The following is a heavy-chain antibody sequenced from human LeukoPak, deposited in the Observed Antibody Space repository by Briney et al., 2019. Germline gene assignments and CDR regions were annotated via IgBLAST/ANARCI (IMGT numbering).Heavy chain of an antibody. CDR3: ARVGDVDTAMVDY. CDR1: GFTVSSNY. D-gene: IGHD5-18*01. V-gene: IGHV3-66*01. CDR2: IYSGGST. Sequence: GGSLRLSCAASGFTVSSNYMSWVRQAPGKGLEWVSVIYSGGSTYYADSVKGRFTISRDNSKSTLYLQMNSLRAEDTAVYYCARVGDVDTAMVDYWGQGTLVTVSS. J-gene: IGHJ4*02.